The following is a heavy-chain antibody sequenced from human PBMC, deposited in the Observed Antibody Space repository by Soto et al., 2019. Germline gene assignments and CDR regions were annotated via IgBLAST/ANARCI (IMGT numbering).Heavy chain of an antibody. CDR2: ISTSGSTI. CDR1: GFTFSRYT. V-gene: IGHV3-48*01. Sequence: GGSLRLSCAASGFTFSRYTMNWVRQAPGKGLEWVSYISTSGSTIYYADSVKGRFTISRDNAKNSLYLQMNSLRAEDTAIYYCAGGYCSGDSCYSFFEYWGQGSLVTVSS. D-gene: IGHD2-15*01. CDR3: AGGYCSGDSCYSFFEY. J-gene: IGHJ4*02.